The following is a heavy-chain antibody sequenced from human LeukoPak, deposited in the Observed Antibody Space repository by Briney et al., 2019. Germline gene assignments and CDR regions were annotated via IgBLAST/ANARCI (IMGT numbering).Heavy chain of an antibody. CDR3: ARLAAAGNWFDP. D-gene: IGHD6-13*01. CDR2: ISSSSSYI. Sequence: GGSLRLSCAASGFTFSSYWMSWVRQAPGKGLEWVSSISSSSSYIYYADSVKGRFTISRDNAKNSLYLQMNSLRAEDTAVYYCARLAAAGNWFDPWGQGTLVTVSS. J-gene: IGHJ5*02. CDR1: GFTFSSYW. V-gene: IGHV3-21*01.